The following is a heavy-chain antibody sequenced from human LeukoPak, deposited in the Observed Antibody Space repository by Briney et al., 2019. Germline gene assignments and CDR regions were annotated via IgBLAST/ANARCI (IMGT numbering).Heavy chain of an antibody. CDR2: IKQDGSEK. J-gene: IGHJ5*02. CDR1: GFTFSGYN. V-gene: IGHV3-7*01. D-gene: IGHD3-3*01. Sequence: PGGSLRLSCAASGFTFSGYNMNWVRQAPGKGLEWVANIKQDGSEKYYVDSVKGRFTISRDNAKNSLYLQMNSLRAEDTAVYYCARGSPPDRFLEWFSRSNWFDPWGQGTLVTVSS. CDR3: ARGSPPDRFLEWFSRSNWFDP.